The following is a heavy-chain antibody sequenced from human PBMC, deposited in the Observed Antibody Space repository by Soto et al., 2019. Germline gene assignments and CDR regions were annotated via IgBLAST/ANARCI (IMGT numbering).Heavy chain of an antibody. J-gene: IGHJ6*03. V-gene: IGHV1-69*02. Sequence: QVQLVQSGAEVKKPGSSVKVSCKASGGTFSSYTISWVRQAPGQGLEWMGRIIPILGIANYAQKFQGRVTITADKSTSTAYMELSSLRSEDTAVYYCASPRPGDCSGGSCYPYYYYYYYMDVWGKGTTVTVSS. CDR3: ASPRPGDCSGGSCYPYYYYYYYMDV. CDR2: IIPILGIA. D-gene: IGHD2-15*01. CDR1: GGTFSSYT.